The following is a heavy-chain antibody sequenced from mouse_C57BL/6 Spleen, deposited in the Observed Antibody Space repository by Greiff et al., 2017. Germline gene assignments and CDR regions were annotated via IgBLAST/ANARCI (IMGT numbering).Heavy chain of an antibody. Sequence: QVKLQQPGAELVKPGASVKLSCKASGYTFTSYWMHWVKQRPGQGLEWIGMIHPNSGSTNYNEKFKSKATLTVDKASSTAYMQLGSLTSEDSAVYYCSRQLRSCFDYWGQGTTLTVSS. J-gene: IGHJ2*01. CDR2: IHPNSGST. D-gene: IGHD3-2*02. V-gene: IGHV1-64*01. CDR1: GYTFTSYW. CDR3: SRQLRSCFDY.